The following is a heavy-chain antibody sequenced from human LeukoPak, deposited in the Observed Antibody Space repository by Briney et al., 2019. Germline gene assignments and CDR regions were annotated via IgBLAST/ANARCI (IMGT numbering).Heavy chain of an antibody. Sequence: GEALKISCRSSGYSFTSYWIGRVRQMPGKGLEWMGIIYPCYSDTRLSPFFQGQVTISADKSISTVYLQLSSLKASDTAMYYCARHPGDSSGYYYSDWGQGTLVTVSS. CDR1: GYSFTSYW. D-gene: IGHD3-22*01. CDR3: ARHPGDSSGYYYSD. V-gene: IGHV5-51*01. CDR2: IYPCYSDT. J-gene: IGHJ4*02.